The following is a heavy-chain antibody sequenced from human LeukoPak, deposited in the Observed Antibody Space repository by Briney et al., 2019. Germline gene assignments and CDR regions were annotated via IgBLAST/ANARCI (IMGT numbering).Heavy chain of an antibody. CDR2: INPSGGST. CDR3: ARASDVVATILTTFDY. J-gene: IGHJ4*02. D-gene: IGHD5-12*01. CDR1: GYTFTSYY. V-gene: IGHV1-46*01. Sequence: ASVKVSCKASGYTFTSYYMHWVRQAPGQGLEWMGIINPSGGSTSYAQKFQGRVTMTRDMSTSTVYMELSSLRSEDTAVYYCARASDVVATILTTFDYWGQGTLVTVSS.